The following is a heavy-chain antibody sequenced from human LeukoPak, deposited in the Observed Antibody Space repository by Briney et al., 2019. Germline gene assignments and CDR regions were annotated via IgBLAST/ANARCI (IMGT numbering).Heavy chain of an antibody. J-gene: IGHJ4*02. D-gene: IGHD3-3*01. CDR3: ARTRITYYDFWSGYSIDY. Sequence: GASVKVSCKASGYTFTSYGISWMRQAPGQGLEWMGWISTYNGNTDYAQKLQGRVTMTTDTSTSTAYMELRSLRSDDTAVYYCARTRITYYDFWSGYSIDYWGQGTLVTVSS. CDR2: ISTYNGNT. CDR1: GYTFTSYG. V-gene: IGHV1-18*01.